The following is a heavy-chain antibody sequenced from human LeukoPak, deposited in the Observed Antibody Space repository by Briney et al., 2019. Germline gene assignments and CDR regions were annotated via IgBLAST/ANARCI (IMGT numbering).Heavy chain of an antibody. V-gene: IGHV4-59*01. J-gene: IGHJ4*02. CDR3: ARDVGQVSIVVVPAVPDY. CDR1: GGSISNYY. CDR2: IYYSGST. D-gene: IGHD2-2*01. Sequence: SETLSLTCTVSGGSISNYYWSWIRQPPGKGLEWIGYIYYSGSTNYNPSLKSRVTISVDTSKNQFSLKLSSVTAADTAVYYCARDVGQVSIVVVPAVPDYWGQGTLVTVSS.